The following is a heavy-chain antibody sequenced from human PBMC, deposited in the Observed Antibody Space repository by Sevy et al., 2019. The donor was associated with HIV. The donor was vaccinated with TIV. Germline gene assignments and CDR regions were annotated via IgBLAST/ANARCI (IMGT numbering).Heavy chain of an antibody. J-gene: IGHJ4*02. D-gene: IGHD3-10*01. V-gene: IGHV3-21*01. Sequence: GGSLRLSCAASGFTFSSYSMNWVRQAPGKGLEWVSSISSSSSYIYYADSVKGRFTISRDNAKNSLYLQMNSLRAEDTGVYYCARGPITGITMVRGVIGYWGQGTLVTVSS. CDR2: ISSSSSYI. CDR1: GFTFSSYS. CDR3: ARGPITGITMVRGVIGY.